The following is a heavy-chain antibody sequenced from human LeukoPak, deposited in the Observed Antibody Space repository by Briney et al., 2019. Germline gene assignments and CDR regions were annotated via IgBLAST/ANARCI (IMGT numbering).Heavy chain of an antibody. CDR3: AKGKDFDWLSLGAFDI. CDR1: GFLFSRYG. CDR2: ISGSGGST. Sequence: GVPLSLSCAPSGFLFSRYGMSWVRRAPGKGLEWVLAISGSGGSTYYADSVKGRFTISRDNSKNTLYLQMNSLRAEDTAVYYCAKGKDFDWLSLGAFDIWGQGTMVTVSS. J-gene: IGHJ3*02. D-gene: IGHD3-9*01. V-gene: IGHV3-23*01.